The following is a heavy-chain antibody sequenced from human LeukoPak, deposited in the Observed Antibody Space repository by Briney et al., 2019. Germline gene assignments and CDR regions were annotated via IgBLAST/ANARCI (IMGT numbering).Heavy chain of an antibody. CDR3: ARDWNYYDSSGYGRNYYYMDV. CDR1: GYTFTSYY. J-gene: IGHJ6*03. CDR2: INPSGGST. Sequence: ASVKVSCQASGYTFTSYYMHWVRQAPGQGLEWMGIINPSGGSTSYAQKLQGRVTMTRDTSTSTVYMELSSLRSEDTAVYYCARDWNYYDSSGYGRNYYYMDVWGKGTTVTVSS. V-gene: IGHV1-46*01. D-gene: IGHD3-22*01.